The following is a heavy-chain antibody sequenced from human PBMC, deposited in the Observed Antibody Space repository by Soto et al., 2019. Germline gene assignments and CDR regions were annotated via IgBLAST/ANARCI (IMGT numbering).Heavy chain of an antibody. J-gene: IGHJ6*02. V-gene: IGHV3-13*01. Sequence: VSLLLSCAASGFTFSSYDMHWVRQAAGKGLEWVSAIGTAGDTYYPGSVKGRFTISRENAKNSLYLQMNSLRAGDTAVYYCARDRSEVMPADYYYGMDVWGQGTTVTVSS. CDR1: GFTFSSYD. CDR3: ARDRSEVMPADYYYGMDV. D-gene: IGHD2-2*01. CDR2: IGTAGDT.